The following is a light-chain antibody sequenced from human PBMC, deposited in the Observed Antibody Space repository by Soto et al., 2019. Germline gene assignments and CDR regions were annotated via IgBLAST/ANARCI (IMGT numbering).Light chain of an antibody. CDR1: QSVSSSS. CDR3: QQYRT. J-gene: IGKJ1*01. CDR2: EAS. Sequence: ELVLTQSPGTLSLSPGERATLSCRASQSVSSSSLAWYQQNPGQAPRHLIYEASGRATGIPDRFSGSGSGTDFPLTISRLEPEDFAVYYCQQYRTFGQGTKVDIK. V-gene: IGKV3-20*01.